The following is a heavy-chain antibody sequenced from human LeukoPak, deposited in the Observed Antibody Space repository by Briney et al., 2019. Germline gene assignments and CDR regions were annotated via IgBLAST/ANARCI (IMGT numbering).Heavy chain of an antibody. V-gene: IGHV4-61*02. Sequence: SETLSLTCTVSGGSISSGSYYWSWIRQPAGKGLEWIGRIYTSGSTNYNPSLKSRVTISVDTSKNQFSLKLSSVTAADTAVYYCARVQTPGYCSGGSCYPDYYYYMDVWGKGTTVTVSS. CDR3: ARVQTPGYCSGGSCYPDYYYYMDV. CDR2: IYTSGST. J-gene: IGHJ6*03. CDR1: GGSISSGSYY. D-gene: IGHD2-15*01.